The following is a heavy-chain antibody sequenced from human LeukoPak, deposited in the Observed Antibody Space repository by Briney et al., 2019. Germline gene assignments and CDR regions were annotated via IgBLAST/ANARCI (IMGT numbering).Heavy chain of an antibody. CDR1: GYSISTIYY. CDR2: FDHIGNT. CDR3: ARAFWRLGAHDAFDI. V-gene: IGHV4-38-2*02. Sequence: PSETLSLTCTVSGYSISTIYYWGWIRQPPGQGLEGIGTFDHIGNTFYNPSLTSRVSISVDTSKNHFSLNLTSVTATDTALYYCARAFWRLGAHDAFDIWGQGTMVTVSS. D-gene: IGHD3-3*01. J-gene: IGHJ3*02.